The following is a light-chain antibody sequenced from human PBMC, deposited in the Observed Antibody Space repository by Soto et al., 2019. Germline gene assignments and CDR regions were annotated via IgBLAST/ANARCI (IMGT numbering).Light chain of an antibody. CDR3: QSYDRSLSGVV. CDR2: GNS. V-gene: IGLV1-40*01. J-gene: IGLJ2*01. CDR1: CSNIGAGYD. Sequence: QSVLTQPPSVSGAPGQRVTISCTGSCSNIGAGYDVHWYQQLPGTAPKLLIYGNSNRPSGVPDRFSGSKSGTSASLAITGLQAEDEADYYCQSYDRSLSGVVFGGRTKLTVL.